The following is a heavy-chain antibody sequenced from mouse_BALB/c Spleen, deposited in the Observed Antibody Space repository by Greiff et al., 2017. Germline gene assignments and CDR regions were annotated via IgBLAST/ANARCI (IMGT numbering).Heavy chain of an antibody. Sequence: VQLQQSGPQLVRPGASVKISCKASGYSFTSYWMHWVKQRPGQGLEWIGMIDPSDSETRLNQKFKDKATLTVDKSSSTAYMQLSSPTSEDSAVYYCASSDYDYDGFAYWGQGTLVTVSA. CDR2: IDPSDSET. J-gene: IGHJ3*01. V-gene: IGHV1S126*01. CDR1: GYSFTSYW. D-gene: IGHD2-4*01. CDR3: ASSDYDYDGFAY.